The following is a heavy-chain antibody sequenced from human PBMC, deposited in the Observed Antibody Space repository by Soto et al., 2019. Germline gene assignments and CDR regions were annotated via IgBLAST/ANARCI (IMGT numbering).Heavy chain of an antibody. J-gene: IGHJ4*02. D-gene: IGHD3-22*01. Sequence: GGSLRLSCAASGFTFSSYGMHWVRQAPGKGLEWVAVIWYDGSNKYYADSVKGRFTISRDNSNNTLYLQMNSLRAEDTAVYYCARHYDNSGIPDYWGQGTLVTVSS. CDR2: IWYDGSNK. CDR3: ARHYDNSGIPDY. V-gene: IGHV3-33*01. CDR1: GFTFSSYG.